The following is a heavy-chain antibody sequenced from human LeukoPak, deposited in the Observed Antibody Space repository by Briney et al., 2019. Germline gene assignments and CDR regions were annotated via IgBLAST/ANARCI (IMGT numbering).Heavy chain of an antibody. D-gene: IGHD4-17*01. Sequence: PSETLSLTCAVYGGSFSGYYWSWIRQPPGKGLEWIGEINHSGSTNYNPSLKSRVTISVDTSKNQFSLKLSSVTAADTAVYYCARAVDYGDYFDYWGQGTLVTVSS. J-gene: IGHJ4*02. CDR1: GGSFSGYY. V-gene: IGHV4-34*01. CDR3: ARAVDYGDYFDY. CDR2: INHSGST.